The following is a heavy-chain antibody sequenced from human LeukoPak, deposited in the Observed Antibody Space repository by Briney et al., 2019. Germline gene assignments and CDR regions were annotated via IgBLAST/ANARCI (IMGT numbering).Heavy chain of an antibody. D-gene: IGHD1-14*01. Sequence: ASVKVSCKASGYTFTGYYMHWVRQAPGQGLEWMGWINPNSGGTNDAQKFQGSVTMTRDTSISTAYMELSRLRSDDTAVYYCARDPDGENWFDPWGRGTLVTVSS. CDR2: INPNSGGT. CDR3: ARDPDGENWFDP. V-gene: IGHV1-2*02. J-gene: IGHJ5*02. CDR1: GYTFTGYY.